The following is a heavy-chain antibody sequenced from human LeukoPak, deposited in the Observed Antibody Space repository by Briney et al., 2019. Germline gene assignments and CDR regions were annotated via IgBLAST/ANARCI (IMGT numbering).Heavy chain of an antibody. V-gene: IGHV3-33*08. CDR2: IWYDGSNK. J-gene: IGHJ6*02. Sequence: PGRSLRLSCAASGFTFSSYGMHWVRQAPGKGLEWVAVIWYDGSNKYYADSVKGRFTISRDNSKNTLYLQMNSLRAEDTAVYYCARSMRATQQMVGMYHYYYGMDVWGQGTTVTVSS. CDR3: ARSMRATQQMVGMYHYYYGMDV. CDR1: GFTFSSYG. D-gene: IGHD2-15*01.